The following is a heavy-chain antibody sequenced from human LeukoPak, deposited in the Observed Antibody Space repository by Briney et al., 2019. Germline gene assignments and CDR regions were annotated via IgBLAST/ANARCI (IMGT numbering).Heavy chain of an antibody. CDR1: GFNFRSYS. V-gene: IGHV3-21*01. J-gene: IGHJ6*02. CDR3: ARGVVIVPAAHTDYYHYSMDV. D-gene: IGHD2-2*01. CDR2: ISMSTSYI. Sequence: PGGSLRLSCAASGFNFRSYSMNWVRQTPGKGLEWVSSISMSTSYIYYADSVKGRFIISRDNAQNSLYLQMNSLRAEDTAIYYCARGVVIVPAAHTDYYHYSMDVWGQGTTVTVSS.